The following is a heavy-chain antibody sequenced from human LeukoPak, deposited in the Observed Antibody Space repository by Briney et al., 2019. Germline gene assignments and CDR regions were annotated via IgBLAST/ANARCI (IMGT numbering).Heavy chain of an antibody. CDR1: GFTFSSYG. D-gene: IGHD2-15*01. V-gene: IGHV3-33*01. Sequence: GGSLRLSCAASGFTFSSYGMHWVRQAPGKGLEWVAVIWYDGSNKYYADSVKGRFTVSRDNPKNTLSLQMNSLRGEDTAIYYCADHFPYCSRGSCSYFDHWGQGTLVTVSS. J-gene: IGHJ4*02. CDR3: ADHFPYCSRGSCSYFDH. CDR2: IWYDGSNK.